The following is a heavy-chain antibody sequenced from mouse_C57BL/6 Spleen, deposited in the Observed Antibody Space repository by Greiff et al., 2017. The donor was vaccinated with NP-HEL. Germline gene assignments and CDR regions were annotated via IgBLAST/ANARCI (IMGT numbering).Heavy chain of an antibody. V-gene: IGHV5-9*01. J-gene: IGHJ3*01. D-gene: IGHD3-2*02. CDR1: GFTFSSYT. CDR3: ARESSGPFAY. CDR2: ISGGGGNT. Sequence: EVKLVESGGGLVKPGGSLKLSCAASGFTFSSYTMSWVRQTPEKRPEWVATISGGGGNTYYPDSVKGRFTISRDNAKNTLYLQMSSLRSEDTALYYCARESSGPFAYWGQGTLVTVSA.